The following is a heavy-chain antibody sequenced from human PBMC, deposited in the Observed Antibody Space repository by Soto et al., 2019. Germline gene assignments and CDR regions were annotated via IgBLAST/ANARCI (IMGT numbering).Heavy chain of an antibody. D-gene: IGHD2-21*02. V-gene: IGHV4-4*02. Sequence: SETLSLTCDVSGGSISSSSLWTCVRQSPGKGLEWIGEIYHAGSPNYNPSFQSRVTILADKSKNHFSLRLTSVTAADTAIYYCARGLSFRGDFDVWGQGTTVTV. CDR3: ARGLSFRGDFDV. J-gene: IGHJ3*01. CDR1: GGSISSSSL. CDR2: IYHAGSP.